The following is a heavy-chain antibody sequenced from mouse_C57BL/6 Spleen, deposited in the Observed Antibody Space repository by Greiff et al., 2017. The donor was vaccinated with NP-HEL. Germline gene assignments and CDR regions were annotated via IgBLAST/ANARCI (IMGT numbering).Heavy chain of an antibody. D-gene: IGHD2-3*01. J-gene: IGHJ1*03. CDR1: GFTFSDYG. Sequence: DVMLVESGGGLVKPGGSLKLSCAASGFTFSDYGMHWVRQAPEKGLEWVAYISSGSSTIYYADTVKGRFTISRDNAKNTLFLQMTSLRSEDTAMYYCARAYDGYPWYFDVWGTGTTVTVSS. CDR2: ISSGSSTI. CDR3: ARAYDGYPWYFDV. V-gene: IGHV5-17*01.